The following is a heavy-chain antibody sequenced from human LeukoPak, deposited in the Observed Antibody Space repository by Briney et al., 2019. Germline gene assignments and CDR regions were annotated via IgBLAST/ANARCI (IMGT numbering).Heavy chain of an antibody. V-gene: IGHV1-8*03. Sequence: WASVKVSCKASGYTFTSYDINWVRQATGQGLEWMGWMNPNSGNTGYAQKFQGRVTITRNTSISTAYMELSSLRSEDTAVYYCARNSDSGTSWTNWFDPWGQGTLVTVSS. J-gene: IGHJ5*02. CDR2: MNPNSGNT. CDR1: GYTFTSYD. CDR3: ARNSDSGTSWTNWFDP. D-gene: IGHD1-26*01.